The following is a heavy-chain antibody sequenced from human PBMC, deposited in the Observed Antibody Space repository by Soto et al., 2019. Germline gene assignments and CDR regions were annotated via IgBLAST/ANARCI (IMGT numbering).Heavy chain of an antibody. J-gene: IGHJ5*02. V-gene: IGHV3-23*01. CDR3: VKDLRPNRGWFGP. CDR1: RFNFYNYA. CDR2: ISGDGTRT. Sequence: PGGSLRLSCAASRFNFYNYAMTWVRQAPGKGLEWVSGISGDGTRTYYGDSVKGRFTISRDNSKNTVFLQMNSLRAEDTALYYCVKDLRPNRGWFGPWGQGTRVTVSS. D-gene: IGHD3-3*01.